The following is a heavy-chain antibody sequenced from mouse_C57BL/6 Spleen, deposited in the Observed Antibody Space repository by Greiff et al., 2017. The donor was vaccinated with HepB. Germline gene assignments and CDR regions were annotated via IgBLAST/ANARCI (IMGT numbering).Heavy chain of an antibody. CDR1: GYTFTSYW. V-gene: IGHV1-7*01. CDR3: ARDYYGSRDFDY. Sequence: QVHVKQSGAELAKPGASVKLSCKASGYTFTSYWMHWVKQRPGQGLEWIGYINPSSGYTKYNQKFKDKATLTADKSSSTAYMQLSSLTYEDSAVYYCARDYYGSRDFDYWGQGTTLTVSS. J-gene: IGHJ2*01. D-gene: IGHD1-1*01. CDR2: INPSSGYT.